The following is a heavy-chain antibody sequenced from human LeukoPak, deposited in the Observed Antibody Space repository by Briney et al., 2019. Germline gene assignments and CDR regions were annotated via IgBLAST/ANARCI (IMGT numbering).Heavy chain of an antibody. J-gene: IGHJ4*02. D-gene: IGHD3-22*01. CDR1: GYTFTGYY. Sequence: GASVKVSCKASGYTFTGYYIHWVRQAPGQGLEWMRRINPNSDDTNYAQRFQGRVTMTRDTSISTAYMELSRLRSDDTAVYYCARSPNYSDSSGYYYVSDSWGQGTLVTVSS. CDR3: ARSPNYSDSSGYYYVSDS. V-gene: IGHV1-2*06. CDR2: INPNSDDT.